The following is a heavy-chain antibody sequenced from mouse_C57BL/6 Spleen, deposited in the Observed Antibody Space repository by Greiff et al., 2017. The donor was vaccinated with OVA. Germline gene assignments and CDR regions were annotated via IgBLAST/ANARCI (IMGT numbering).Heavy chain of an antibody. CDR2: INPSNGGT. CDR3: ASGDDYDPTYYAMDD. Sequence: QVQLQQSGTELVKPGASVKLSCKASGYTFTSYWMHWVKQRPGQGLEWIGNINPSNGGTNYNEKFKSKATLTVDKSSSTAYMQLSSLTSEDSAVYYCASGDDYDPTYYAMDDWGQGTSVTVSS. V-gene: IGHV1-53*01. J-gene: IGHJ4*01. D-gene: IGHD2-4*01. CDR1: GYTFTSYW.